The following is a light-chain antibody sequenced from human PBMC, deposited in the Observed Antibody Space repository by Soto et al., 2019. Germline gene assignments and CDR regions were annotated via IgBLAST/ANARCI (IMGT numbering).Light chain of an antibody. CDR1: SSNVGGYNY. Sequence: QSALTQPASVSGSPGQSVTISCTGTSSNVGGYNYVSWYQHHPGTATKLIIYNVSNRPPGVSIRFSASKSADTASLTISGLQPEDEADYHCSAYTASSIRQIVFGAGTKLTVL. V-gene: IGLV2-14*03. J-gene: IGLJ3*02. CDR2: NVS. CDR3: SAYTASSIRQIV.